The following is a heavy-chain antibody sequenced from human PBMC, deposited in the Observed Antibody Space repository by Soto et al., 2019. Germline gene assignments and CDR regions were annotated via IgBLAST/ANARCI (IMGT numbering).Heavy chain of an antibody. CDR2: ISYDGSNK. J-gene: IGHJ4*02. V-gene: IGHV3-30*18. CDR3: AKDRHDFWSGYDYFDY. Sequence: GGSLRLSCAASGFTFSSYGMHWVRQAPGKGLEWVAVISYDGSNKYYADSVKGRFTISRDNSKNTLYLQMNSLRAEDTAVYYCAKDRHDFWSGYDYFDYWGQGTLVTVSS. CDR1: GFTFSSYG. D-gene: IGHD3-3*01.